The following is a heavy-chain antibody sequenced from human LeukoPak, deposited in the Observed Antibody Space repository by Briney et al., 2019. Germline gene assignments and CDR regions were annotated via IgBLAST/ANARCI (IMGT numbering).Heavy chain of an antibody. D-gene: IGHD2-15*01. Sequence: SETLSLSCTVSGGSISSSSYYWGWIRQPPGKGLEWIGSIYYSGSTYYNPSLKSRVAISVDTSKNQFSLKLSSVTAADTAVYYCASGWLLMDYWGQGTLVTVSS. V-gene: IGHV4-39*01. J-gene: IGHJ4*02. CDR2: IYYSGST. CDR1: GGSISSSSYY. CDR3: ASGWLLMDY.